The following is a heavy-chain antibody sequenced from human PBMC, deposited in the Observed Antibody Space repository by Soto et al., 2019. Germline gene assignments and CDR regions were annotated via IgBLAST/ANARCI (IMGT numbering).Heavy chain of an antibody. V-gene: IGHV1-8*01. CDR3: ARERTGTTSMDV. D-gene: IGHD1-1*01. CDR2: MNPNSGNT. Sequence: QVQLVQSGAEVKKPGASVKVSCKASGYTFTSYDINWVRQATGQGLEWMGWMNPNSGNTGYAQKXXGXXTMTGNTSISTAYMELSSLRSEDTAVYYCARERTGTTSMDVWGQGTTVTVSS. CDR1: GYTFTSYD. J-gene: IGHJ6*02.